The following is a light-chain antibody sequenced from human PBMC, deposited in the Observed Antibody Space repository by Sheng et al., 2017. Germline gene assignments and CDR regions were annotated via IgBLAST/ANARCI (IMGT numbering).Light chain of an antibody. J-gene: IGKJ1*01. CDR1: QGINSW. V-gene: IGKV1-12*01. CDR2: AAS. Sequence: DIQMTQSPSSVSASVGDRVTITCRASQGINSWLAWYQQKPGKSPKLLIYAASSLQSGIPSRFSGSESGTEFTLTINNLQPEDFATYFCQQADSLPPTFGQGTKVEIK. CDR3: QQADSLPPT.